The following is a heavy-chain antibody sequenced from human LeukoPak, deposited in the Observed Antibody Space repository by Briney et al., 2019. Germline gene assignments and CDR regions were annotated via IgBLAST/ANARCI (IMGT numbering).Heavy chain of an antibody. D-gene: IGHD6-13*01. CDR1: GYTFTGYY. CDR3: AREAGGSSRPLSHFDY. CDR2: INPNSGDT. V-gene: IGHV1-2*02. J-gene: IGHJ4*02. Sequence: GASVKVSCKASGYTFTGYYMHWVRQAPVQGLEWVGWINPNSGDTNYAQNFQGRVTMTRDASISTAYMELSSLRSDDTAVYYCAREAGGSSRPLSHFDYWGQGTLVTVSS.